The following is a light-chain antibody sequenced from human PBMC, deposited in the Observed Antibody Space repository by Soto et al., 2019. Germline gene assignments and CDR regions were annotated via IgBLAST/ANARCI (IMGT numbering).Light chain of an antibody. Sequence: DIVMTQAPDSLAVSLGERATLNCKSSQSGFYNSNNRNYLAWYQQKPGQPPKLLIHWASTRESGVPDRFSGSGSGTDFSLTIRSLQPEEGANYDGQQYYLSAPTVGGGIKVEIK. CDR2: WAS. CDR1: QSGFYNSNNRNY. J-gene: IGKJ4*01. CDR3: QQYYLSAPT. V-gene: IGKV4-1*01.